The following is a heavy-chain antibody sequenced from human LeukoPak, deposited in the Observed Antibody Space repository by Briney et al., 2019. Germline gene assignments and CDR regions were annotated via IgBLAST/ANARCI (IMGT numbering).Heavy chain of an antibody. J-gene: IGHJ4*02. Sequence: SETLSLTCAVSGGSISSSNWWSWVRQPPGKGLEWIGEIYHSGSTNYNPSLKSRVTISVDKSKNQFSLKLSSVTAADTAVYFCARGLRGGYTLFYFDYWGQGTLVTVSS. V-gene: IGHV4-4*02. CDR3: ARGLRGGYTLFYFDY. CDR2: IYHSGST. D-gene: IGHD5-24*01. CDR1: GGSISSSNW.